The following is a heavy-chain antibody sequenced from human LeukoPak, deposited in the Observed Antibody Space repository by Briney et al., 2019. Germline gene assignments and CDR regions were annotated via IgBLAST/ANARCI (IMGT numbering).Heavy chain of an antibody. Sequence: GGSLRLSCAASGFTFSSYGMHWVRQAPGKGLEWVAFIRYDGSNKYYADSVKGRFTISRDNSKNTLYLQMNSLRAEDTAVYYCAREGSWSLDYWGQGTLVTVSS. D-gene: IGHD6-13*01. V-gene: IGHV3-30*02. CDR1: GFTFSSYG. CDR2: IRYDGSNK. J-gene: IGHJ4*02. CDR3: AREGSWSLDY.